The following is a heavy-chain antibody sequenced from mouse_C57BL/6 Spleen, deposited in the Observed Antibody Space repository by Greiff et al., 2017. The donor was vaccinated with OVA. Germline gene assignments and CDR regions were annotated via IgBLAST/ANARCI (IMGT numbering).Heavy chain of an antibody. V-gene: IGHV5-17*01. Sequence: EVKLMESGGGLVKPGGSLKLSCAASGFTFSDYGMHWVRQAPEKGLEWVAYISSGSSTIYYADTVKGRFTISRDNAKNTLFLQMTSLRSEDTAMYYCARHDYHYAMDYWGQGTSVTVSS. J-gene: IGHJ4*01. CDR3: ARHDYHYAMDY. D-gene: IGHD2-4*01. CDR2: ISSGSSTI. CDR1: GFTFSDYG.